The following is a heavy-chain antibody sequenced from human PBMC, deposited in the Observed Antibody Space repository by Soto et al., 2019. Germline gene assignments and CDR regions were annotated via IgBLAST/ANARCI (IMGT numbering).Heavy chain of an antibody. J-gene: IGHJ6*02. CDR1: GFTFSSYG. CDR2: IWYDGSNK. D-gene: IGHD2-15*01. CDR3: ARDGDIVVVVASTGHYYGMDV. V-gene: IGHV3-33*01. Sequence: QVQLVESGGGVVQPGRSLRLSCAASGFTFSSYGMHWVRQAPGKGLEWVAVIWYDGSNKYYADSVKGRFTISRDNSKNTLYLQMNSLRAEDTAGYYCARDGDIVVVVASTGHYYGMDVWGQGTTVSVSS.